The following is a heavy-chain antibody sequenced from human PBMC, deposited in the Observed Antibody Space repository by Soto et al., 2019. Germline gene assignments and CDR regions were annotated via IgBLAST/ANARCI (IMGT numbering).Heavy chain of an antibody. J-gene: IGHJ5*02. V-gene: IGHV1-18*04. CDR2: ISAYNGNT. D-gene: IGHD6-13*01. Sequence: GASVKVSCKASGYTFTSYGISWVRQAPGQGLEWMGWISAYNGNTNYAQKLQGRVTMTTDTSTSTAYMELRSLRSDDTAAYYCARQIAAAGNNWFDPWGQGTLVTVSS. CDR3: ARQIAAAGNNWFDP. CDR1: GYTFTSYG.